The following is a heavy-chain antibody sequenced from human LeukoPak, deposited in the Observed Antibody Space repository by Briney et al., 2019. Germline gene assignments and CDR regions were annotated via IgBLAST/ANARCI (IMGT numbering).Heavy chain of an antibody. CDR1: GFTFSSYS. D-gene: IGHD2-2*01. V-gene: IGHV3-21*01. CDR2: ISSSSSYI. CDR3: ATLRGIVVVPAAMNWFDP. Sequence: GGSLRLSCAASGFTFSSYSMNWVRQAPGKGLEWVSSISSSSSYIYYADSVKGRFTISRDNAKNSLYLQMNSLRAEDTAVYYCATLRGIVVVPAAMNWFDPWGQGTLVTVSS. J-gene: IGHJ5*02.